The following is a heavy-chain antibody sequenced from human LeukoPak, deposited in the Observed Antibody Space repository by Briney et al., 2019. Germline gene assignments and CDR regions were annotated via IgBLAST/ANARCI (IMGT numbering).Heavy chain of an antibody. D-gene: IGHD2/OR15-2a*01. V-gene: IGHV4-34*01. CDR1: GGSFSGYY. CDR3: ARADSQTTTLFDY. CDR2: INHSGST. J-gene: IGHJ4*02. Sequence: WETLSLTCAVYGGSFSGYYWSWIRQPPGKGLEWIGEINHSGSTNYNPSLKSRVTISVDTSKNQFSLKLSSVTAADTAVYYCARADSQTTTLFDYWGQGTLVTVSS.